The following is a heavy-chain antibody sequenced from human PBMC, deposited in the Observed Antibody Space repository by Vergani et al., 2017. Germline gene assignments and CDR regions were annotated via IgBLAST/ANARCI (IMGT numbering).Heavy chain of an antibody. CDR3: ARSPLGSLDY. CDR1: GFSLSTSGVG. D-gene: IGHD2-2*03. V-gene: IGHV2-70*04. CDR2: IDWDDDK. J-gene: IGHJ4*02. Sequence: QITLKESGPTLVKPTQTLTLTCTFSGFSLSTSGVGVGWIRQPPGKALEWLARIDWDDDKFYNTSLKTRLSISKDTSKNQVVLTMTNMDPVDTATYYCARSPLGSLDYWGQGTLVTVSS.